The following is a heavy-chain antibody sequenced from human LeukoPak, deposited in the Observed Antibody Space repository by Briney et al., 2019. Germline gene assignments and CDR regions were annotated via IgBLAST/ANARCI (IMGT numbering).Heavy chain of an antibody. CDR2: IYYSGTGST. CDR1: GGSISGDY. Sequence: TASETLSLTCTVSGGSISGDYWSWIRQPPGKGLEYIGYIYYSGTGSTNYSPSLKSRVTISVDTSKNQFSLKLSSVTPADTAVYYCARLAARRGYYYCGMDVWGQGTTVTVSS. J-gene: IGHJ6*02. V-gene: IGHV4-59*01. D-gene: IGHD3-10*01. CDR3: ARLAARRGYYYCGMDV.